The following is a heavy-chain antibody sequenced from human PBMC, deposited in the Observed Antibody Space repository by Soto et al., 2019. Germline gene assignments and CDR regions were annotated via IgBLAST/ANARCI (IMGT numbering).Heavy chain of an antibody. J-gene: IGHJ4*02. CDR3: ATRFDGLGSYEY. D-gene: IGHD3-10*01. CDR1: GGSISSSNW. CDR2: IYHSGST. Sequence: SETLSLTCAVSGGSISSSNWWTWVRQPPGKGLEWIGEIYHSGSTNYIPSLKSRVTISVDKSKNQFSLKLTSVTAADTAVYYCATRFDGLGSYEYWGQGTLVTVSS. V-gene: IGHV4-4*02.